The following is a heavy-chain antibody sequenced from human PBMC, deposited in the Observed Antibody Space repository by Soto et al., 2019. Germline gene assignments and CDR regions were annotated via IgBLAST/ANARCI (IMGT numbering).Heavy chain of an antibody. V-gene: IGHV3-21*01. Sequence: EVQLVESGGGLVKPGGSLRLSCAASGFTFSSYSMNWVRQAPGKGLEWVSSISSSSSYIYYADSVKGRFTISRDNAKNSLYLQMNSLRAEDTAVYYCARDTLAGGYSGYYFDYWGQGALVSVSS. CDR1: GFTFSSYS. CDR2: ISSSSSYI. J-gene: IGHJ4*02. CDR3: ARDTLAGGYSGYYFDY. D-gene: IGHD5-12*01.